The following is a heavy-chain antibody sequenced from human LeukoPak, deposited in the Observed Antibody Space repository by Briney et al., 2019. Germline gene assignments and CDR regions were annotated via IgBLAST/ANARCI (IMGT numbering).Heavy chain of an antibody. Sequence: SETLSLTCTVSGVSISSSYSYWGWIRQPPGMGLEWIGYIYYSGSTNYNPSLKSRVTISVDTSKNQFSLKLSSVTAADTAVYYCARGAYNWNYADYWGQGTLVTVSS. J-gene: IGHJ4*02. D-gene: IGHD1-20*01. CDR2: IYYSGST. V-gene: IGHV4-61*05. CDR3: ARGAYNWNYADY. CDR1: GVSISSSYSY.